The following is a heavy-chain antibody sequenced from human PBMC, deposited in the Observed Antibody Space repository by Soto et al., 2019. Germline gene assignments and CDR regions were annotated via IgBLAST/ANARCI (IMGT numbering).Heavy chain of an antibody. CDR1: GFTYDDYG. Sequence: GGSLRLSCVASGFTYDDYGMHWVRQAPGKGLEWVAGVSWSSGSTGYADSVKGRFTISRDNAKNSLFLQMNSLRLDDTAFYFCTKAPSSGWIQYYFDRWAHGTLVTVSS. CDR2: VSWSSGST. D-gene: IGHD6-19*01. J-gene: IGHJ4*01. V-gene: IGHV3-9*01. CDR3: TKAPSSGWIQYYFDR.